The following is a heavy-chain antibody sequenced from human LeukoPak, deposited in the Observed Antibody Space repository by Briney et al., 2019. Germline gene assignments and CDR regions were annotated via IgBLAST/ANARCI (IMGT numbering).Heavy chain of an antibody. CDR1: GDSISSTTYY. Sequence: SETLSLTCTVSGDSISSTTYYWAWIRQPPGEGLEWVGSIYYSGSTYYNPSLKSRLTISVDTSKNQFSLRLTSVTAADTAVYYCARLSGDYSGDFDYWGQGTLVTVSS. J-gene: IGHJ4*02. CDR3: ARLSGDYSGDFDY. V-gene: IGHV4-39*01. D-gene: IGHD3-22*01. CDR2: IYYSGST.